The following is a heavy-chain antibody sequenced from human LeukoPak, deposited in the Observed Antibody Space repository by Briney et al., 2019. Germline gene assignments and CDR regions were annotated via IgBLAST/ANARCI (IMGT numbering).Heavy chain of an antibody. Sequence: SVKVSCKASGGTFSSYAISWVRQAPGQGLEWMGGIIPIFGTANYAQKFQGRVTITADESTSTAYMELSSLRSEGTAVYYCARGSKGSSARGYYYYMDVWGKGTTVTVSS. CDR1: GGTFSSYA. V-gene: IGHV1-69*01. CDR3: ARGSKGSSARGYYYYMDV. J-gene: IGHJ6*03. CDR2: IIPIFGTA. D-gene: IGHD6-6*01.